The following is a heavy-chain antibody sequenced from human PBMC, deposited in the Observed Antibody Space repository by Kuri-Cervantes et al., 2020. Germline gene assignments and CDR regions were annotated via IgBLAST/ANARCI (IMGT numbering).Heavy chain of an antibody. J-gene: IGHJ6*02. CDR3: ARDPNIHGYYYGMDV. CDR1: GFTFSSYS. D-gene: IGHD2/OR15-2a*01. CDR2: ISSSSSTI. V-gene: IGHV3-48*01. Sequence: GGSLRLSCAASGFTFSSYSMNWVRQAPGKGLEWVSYISSSSSTIYYADSVKGRFTISRDNAKNSLYLQMNSLRAEDTAVYYCARDPNIHGYYYGMDVWGQGTTVTVSS.